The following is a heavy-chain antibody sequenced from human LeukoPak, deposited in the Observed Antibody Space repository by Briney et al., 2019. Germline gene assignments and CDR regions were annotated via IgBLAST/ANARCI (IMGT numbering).Heavy chain of an antibody. CDR2: ISTYNDNT. J-gene: IGHJ4*02. CDR3: ARASWGSGGDY. Sequence: ASVKVSCKASGYTFTTYGISWVRQAPGQGLEWMGWISTYNDNTNYAQKLQGRVTMTTDTSTSAAYMELRSLRSDDTAVYYCARASWGSGGDYWGQGTLVTVSS. V-gene: IGHV1-18*01. CDR1: GYTFTTYG. D-gene: IGHD3-10*01.